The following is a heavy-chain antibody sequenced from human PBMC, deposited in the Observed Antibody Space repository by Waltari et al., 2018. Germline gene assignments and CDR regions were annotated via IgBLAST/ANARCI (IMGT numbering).Heavy chain of an antibody. D-gene: IGHD3-10*01. CDR2: ISGSGGST. Sequence: EVQLVESGGGLVQPGGSLRLSCAASGFTFSSYAMSWVRQAPGKGLEWVSAISGSGGSTYYADSVKGRFTISRDNSKNTLYLQMNSLRAEDTAVYYCAKDLKKYYYGSGSYFPDYWGQGTLVTVSS. J-gene: IGHJ4*02. CDR3: AKDLKKYYYGSGSYFPDY. CDR1: GFTFSSYA. V-gene: IGHV3-23*04.